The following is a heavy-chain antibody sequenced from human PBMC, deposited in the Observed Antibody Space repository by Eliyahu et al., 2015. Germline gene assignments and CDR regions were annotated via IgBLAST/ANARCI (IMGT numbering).Heavy chain of an antibody. CDR2: IYHSGST. V-gene: IGHV4-4*02. Sequence: QVQLQESGPGLVKPSGTLSLTCAVSGGSISSSNWWSWVRQPPGKGLEWIGEIYHSGSTNYNPSLKSRVTISVDKSKNQFSLKLSSVTAADTAVYYCARRFLNYDYIWGSYRYPGGYWGQGTLVTVSS. CDR3: ARRFLNYDYIWGSYRYPGGY. D-gene: IGHD3-16*02. J-gene: IGHJ4*02. CDR1: GGSISSSNW.